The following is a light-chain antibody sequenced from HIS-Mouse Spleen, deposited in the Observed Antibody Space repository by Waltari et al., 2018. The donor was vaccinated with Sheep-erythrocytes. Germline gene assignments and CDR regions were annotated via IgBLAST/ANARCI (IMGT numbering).Light chain of an antibody. J-gene: IGLJ1*01. V-gene: IGLV2-11*01. CDR1: SSDVGCSNY. CDR2: DVS. CDR3: CSYAGSYNHV. Sequence: QSALTQPRSVSGSPGQSVTLSCTGTSSDVGCSNYVSWYQQHPGKAPKLMIYDVSKRPSGVPDRFSGSKSGNTASLTISGLQAEDEADYYCCSYAGSYNHVFATGTKVTVL.